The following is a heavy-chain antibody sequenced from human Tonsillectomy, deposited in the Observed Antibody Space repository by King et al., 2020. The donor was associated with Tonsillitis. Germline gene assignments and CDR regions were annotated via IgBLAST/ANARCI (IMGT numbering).Heavy chain of an antibody. CDR2: IYYSGST. CDR3: AGDPRDINHFSWFDP. D-gene: IGHD2-15*01. J-gene: IGHJ5*02. CDR1: GGSISSGDYY. V-gene: IGHV4-30-4*01. Sequence: QLQESGPGLVKPSQTLSLTCTVSGGSISSGDYYWSWIRQPPGKGLEWIGYIYYSGSTYYNPSLRSRVSISLDTSKNQFSLKLSSVTAADTAVYFCAGDPRDINHFSWFDPWGQGTLVTVSS.